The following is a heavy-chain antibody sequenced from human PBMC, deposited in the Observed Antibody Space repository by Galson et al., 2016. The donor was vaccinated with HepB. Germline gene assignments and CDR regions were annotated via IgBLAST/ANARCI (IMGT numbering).Heavy chain of an antibody. Sequence: SLRLSCAASGFTFSSYAMSWVRQAPGKGLEWVSTISTSGGSTYYADSVKGRFTISRDNSKNTLYLQMNSLRAEDTTAYYCAKGIPAALHSLGYYYYMDVWGKGTTVTVSS. D-gene: IGHD2-2*01. CDR2: ISTSGGST. J-gene: IGHJ6*03. CDR1: GFTFSSYA. V-gene: IGHV3-23*01. CDR3: AKGIPAALHSLGYYYYMDV.